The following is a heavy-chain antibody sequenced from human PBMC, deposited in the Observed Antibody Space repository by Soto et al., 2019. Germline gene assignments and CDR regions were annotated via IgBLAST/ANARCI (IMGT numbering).Heavy chain of an antibody. CDR2: IYSGGST. V-gene: IGHV3-66*01. D-gene: IGHD3-9*01. J-gene: IGHJ5*02. Sequence: PGVSLRLSCAASGFTVSSNYMSWVRQAPGKGLEWVSVIYSGGSTYYADSVKGRFTISRDNSKNTLYLQMNSLRAEDTAVYYCAKDPELRYFDWPLTGFDPWGQGTLVTVSS. CDR1: GFTVSSNY. CDR3: AKDPELRYFDWPLTGFDP.